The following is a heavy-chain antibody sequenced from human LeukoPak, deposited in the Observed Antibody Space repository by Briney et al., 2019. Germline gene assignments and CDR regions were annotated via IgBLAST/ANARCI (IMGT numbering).Heavy chain of an antibody. J-gene: IGHJ5*02. V-gene: IGHV4-59*01. CDR1: GGSISSYY. D-gene: IGHD3-10*01. CDR2: IYYSGST. Sequence: SETLSLTCTVSGGSISSYYWSWIRQPPGKGLEWIGYIYYSGSTNYNPSLKSRVTISVDTSKNQFSLKLSSVTAADTAVYYCARRRGAMVRGVTDNWFDPWGQGTLVTVSS. CDR3: ARRRGAMVRGVTDNWFDP.